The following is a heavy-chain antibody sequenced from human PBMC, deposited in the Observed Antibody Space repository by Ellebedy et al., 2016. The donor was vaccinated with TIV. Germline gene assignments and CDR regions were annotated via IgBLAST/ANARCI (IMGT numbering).Heavy chain of an antibody. Sequence: PGGSLRLSCTASGFTLGDYGMTWFRQASGKGLEWISFIRSRTYGGTADYAASVKGRCTISRDDSKISAYLQMVSLKTEDTGVYYCDRKRLGELFPWGQGTLVTVSS. V-gene: IGHV3-49*03. CDR2: IRSRTYGGTA. D-gene: IGHD3-10*01. J-gene: IGHJ5*02. CDR1: GFTLGDYG. CDR3: DRKRLGELFP.